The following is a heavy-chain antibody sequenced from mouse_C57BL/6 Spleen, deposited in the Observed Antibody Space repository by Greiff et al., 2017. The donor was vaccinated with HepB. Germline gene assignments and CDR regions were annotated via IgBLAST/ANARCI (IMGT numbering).Heavy chain of an antibody. CDR2: IYPRSGNT. V-gene: IGHV1-81*01. CDR1: GYTFTSYG. D-gene: IGHD1-1*01. J-gene: IGHJ2*01. CDR3: ARDLYYYGSSRFDY. Sequence: QVQLQQSGAELARPGASVKLSCKASGYTFTSYGISWVKQRTGQGLEWIGEIYPRSGNTYYNEKFKGKDTLTADKYSSTAYMELRSLTSEDSAVYFCARDLYYYGSSRFDYWGQGTTLTVSS.